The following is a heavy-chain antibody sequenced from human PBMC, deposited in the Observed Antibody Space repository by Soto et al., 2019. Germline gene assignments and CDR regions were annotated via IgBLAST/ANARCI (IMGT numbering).Heavy chain of an antibody. CDR3: ARFGGGMDV. J-gene: IGHJ6*02. Sequence: QVQLQESGPGLVKPSGTLSLTCAVSGGSISGINWWSWVRQPPGKGLEWIGEVYHSGTTNYNPSLKRRFTVXVDKSKTQFSLMLSSVTAADTAVYYCARFGGGMDVWGQGTTVTVSS. V-gene: IGHV4-4*02. CDR1: GGSISGINW. D-gene: IGHD3-10*01. CDR2: VYHSGTT.